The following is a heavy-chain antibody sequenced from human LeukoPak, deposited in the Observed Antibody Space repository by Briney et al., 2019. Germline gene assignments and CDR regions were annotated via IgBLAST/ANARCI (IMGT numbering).Heavy chain of an antibody. CDR1: GYTFTGYY. CDR3: ARDGGYSSGWTFDY. V-gene: IGHV1-2*02. J-gene: IGHJ4*02. Sequence: GASVKVSCKASGYTFTGYYTHWVRQAPGQGLEWMGWINPNRGGTNYAQKLQGRVTMTTDTSTSTAYMELRSLRSDDTAVYYCARDGGYSSGWTFDYWGQGTLVTVSS. D-gene: IGHD6-19*01. CDR2: INPNRGGT.